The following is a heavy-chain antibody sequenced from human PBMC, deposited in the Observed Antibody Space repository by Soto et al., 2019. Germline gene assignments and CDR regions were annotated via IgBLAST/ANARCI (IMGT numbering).Heavy chain of an antibody. CDR3: ARGASYYDFWSGYLGAFDI. J-gene: IGHJ3*02. D-gene: IGHD3-3*01. CDR2: MNPNSGNT. CDR1: GYTFTSYD. V-gene: IGHV1-8*01. Sequence: ASVKVSCKASGYTFTSYDINWVRQATGQGLEWMGWMNPNSGNTGYVQKFQGRVTMTRNTSISTAYMELSSLRSEDTAVYYCARGASYYDFWSGYLGAFDIWGQGTMVTVSS.